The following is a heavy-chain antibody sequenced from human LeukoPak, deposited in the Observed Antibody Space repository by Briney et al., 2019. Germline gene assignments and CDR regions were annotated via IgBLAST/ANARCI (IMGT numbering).Heavy chain of an antibody. J-gene: IGHJ4*02. V-gene: IGHV3-30-3*01. CDR3: AREGGDGYNMEHDY. D-gene: IGHD5-24*01. CDR2: ISHDGRVI. CDR1: GFTFSRYA. Sequence: GGSLRLSCAASGFTFSRYAMHWVRQTPGKGLDWVGVISHDGRVIFYAGSVKGRFTISRDNSKNTLYLQMNSLRAEDTAVYSCAREGGDGYNMEHDYWGQGTLVTVSS.